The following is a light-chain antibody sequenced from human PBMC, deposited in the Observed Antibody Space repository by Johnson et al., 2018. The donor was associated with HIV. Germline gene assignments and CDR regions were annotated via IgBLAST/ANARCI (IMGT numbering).Light chain of an antibody. CDR1: SSNIGKNH. V-gene: IGLV1-51*02. J-gene: IGLJ1*01. Sequence: QSVLTQPPSVSAAPGQKVTISCSGSSSNIGKNHVSWYQQFPGTAPKLLVYEDDKRPSDIPDRFSGSKSGTSATLGITGLQPGDEADSYCGTWDSNLSAGAVFGTGTKVTVL. CDR3: GTWDSNLSAGAV. CDR2: EDD.